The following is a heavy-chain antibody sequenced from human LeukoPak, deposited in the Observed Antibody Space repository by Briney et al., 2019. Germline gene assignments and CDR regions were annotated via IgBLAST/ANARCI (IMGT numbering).Heavy chain of an antibody. D-gene: IGHD2-21*01. CDR3: ARGPDSYLLPPDY. CDR2: IYHSGST. CDR1: GGSFSGYY. Sequence: SETLSLTCAVYGGSFSGYYWSWIRQPPGKGLEWIGEIYHSGSTNYNPSLKSRVTISVDTSKNQFSLKLSSVTAADTAVYYCARGPDSYLLPPDYWGQGTLVTVSS. J-gene: IGHJ4*02. V-gene: IGHV4-34*01.